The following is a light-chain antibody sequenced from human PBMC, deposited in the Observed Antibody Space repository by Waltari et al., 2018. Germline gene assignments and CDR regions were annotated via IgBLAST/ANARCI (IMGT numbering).Light chain of an antibody. CDR2: DND. J-gene: IGLJ3*02. Sequence: QSVLTQPPSASGTPGQRVTISCSGSSSNSGSNTVNWYQQLPGTTPKLLIYDNDQRPSGVPDRFSGSKSGTSASLAISGLQSEDESDYYCAAWDDSLNGFWVFGGGTKLTVL. CDR3: AAWDDSLNGFWV. V-gene: IGLV1-44*01. CDR1: SSNSGSNT.